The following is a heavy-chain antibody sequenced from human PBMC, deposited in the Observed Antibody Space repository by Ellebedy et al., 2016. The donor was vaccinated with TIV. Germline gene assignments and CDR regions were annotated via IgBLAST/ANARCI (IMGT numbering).Heavy chain of an antibody. J-gene: IGHJ6*02. V-gene: IGHV4-59*12. Sequence: MPSETLSLTCTVSGGSIRSYYWTWIRQPPGKGLEWIGYSYYTGSTNYNPSLKSRLTISVYTSKNQFSLKLSSVTAADTAGYYCARGRRFFYYYGMDVWGQGTTVTVSS. CDR2: SYYTGST. CDR1: GGSIRSYY. CDR3: ARGRRFFYYYGMDV. D-gene: IGHD3-3*01.